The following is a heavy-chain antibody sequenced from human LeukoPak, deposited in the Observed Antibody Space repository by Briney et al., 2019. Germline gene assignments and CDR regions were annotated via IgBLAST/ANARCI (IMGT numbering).Heavy chain of an antibody. V-gene: IGHV5-51*01. J-gene: IGHJ4*02. CDR3: ARLLRIAAAGTAYGY. CDR1: GYSFTSYW. CDR2: IYPGDSDT. Sequence: GESLKISCKGSGYSFTSYWIGWVRQMPGKGLEWMGIIYPGDSDTRYNPSFQGQVTISADKSISTAYLQWSSLKASDTAMYYCARLLRIAAAGTAYGYWGQGTLVTVSS. D-gene: IGHD6-13*01.